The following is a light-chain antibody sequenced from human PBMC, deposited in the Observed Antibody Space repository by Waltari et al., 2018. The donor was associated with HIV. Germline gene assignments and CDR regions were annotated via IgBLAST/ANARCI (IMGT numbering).Light chain of an antibody. CDR2: EAN. V-gene: IGLV6-57*03. J-gene: IGLJ3*02. CDR3: QSYDSSNQRV. Sequence: NFMLTQPHSVSESPGKTVTISCTRSSGSIASNYVQWYQQRPGSAPSTVIYEANQRPSVVPDRFSGSIDSSSNSASLPISGLKTEDEADYYCQSYDSSNQRVFGGGTKLTVL. CDR1: SGSIASNY.